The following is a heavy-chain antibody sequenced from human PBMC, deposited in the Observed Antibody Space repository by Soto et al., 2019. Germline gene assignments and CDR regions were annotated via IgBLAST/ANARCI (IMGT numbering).Heavy chain of an antibody. J-gene: IGHJ4*01. D-gene: IGHD3-16*01. Sequence: QVQLVQSGTEVKKPGASVKVSCKASGYTFTNFGISWVRQAPGHGLEWMGWISAYNGNTTYAQKYQGRVTITTDTSTSTADLELRSMRSDATAVYYWARGGTPIDYWGQGTLVTVSS. CDR1: GYTFTNFG. V-gene: IGHV1-18*01. CDR2: ISAYNGNT. CDR3: ARGGTPIDY.